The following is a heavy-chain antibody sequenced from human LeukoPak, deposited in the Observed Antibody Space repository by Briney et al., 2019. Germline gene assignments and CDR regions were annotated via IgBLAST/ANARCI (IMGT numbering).Heavy chain of an antibody. CDR2: IKQDGSEK. D-gene: IGHD3-9*01. V-gene: IGHV3-7*01. CDR3: AKVPDKGYYYYYMDV. CDR1: GFTFSSYW. Sequence: GGSLRLSCAASGFTFSSYWMSWVRQAPGKGLEWVANIKQDGSEKYYVDSVKGRFTISRDNSKNTLYLQMNSLRAEDTAVYYCAKVPDKGYYYYYMDVWGKGTTVTISS. J-gene: IGHJ6*03.